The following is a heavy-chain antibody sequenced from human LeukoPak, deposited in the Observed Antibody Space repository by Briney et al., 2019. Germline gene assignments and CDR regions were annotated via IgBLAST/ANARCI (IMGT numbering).Heavy chain of an antibody. CDR3: AAPGDSSSFNY. CDR1: GFTFSDYY. CDR2: ISSSGSTI. D-gene: IGHD6-13*01. J-gene: IGHJ4*02. Sequence: PGGSLRLSCAASGFTFSDYYMSWIRQAPGKGLKWVSYISSSGSTIYYADSVKGRFTISRDNSKNTLYLQMNSLRAEDTAVYYCAAPGDSSSFNYWGQGTLVTVSS. V-gene: IGHV3-11*04.